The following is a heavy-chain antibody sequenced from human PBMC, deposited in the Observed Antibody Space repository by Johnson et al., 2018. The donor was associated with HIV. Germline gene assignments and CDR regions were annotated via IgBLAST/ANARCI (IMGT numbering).Heavy chain of an antibody. CDR2: IGTAGDT. D-gene: IGHD6-6*01. CDR3: ARNSWGSSSGSRI. V-gene: IGHV3-13*01. Sequence: VQPVESGGGLVQPGGSLRLSCAASGFTFSSYDMHWVRQATGKGLEWVSAIGTAGDTYYPGSVKGRFTISSENAKNSLYLQMTSLRAEDTAVDYCARNSWGSSSGSRIWGQGTMVTVSS. CDR1: GFTFSSYD. J-gene: IGHJ3*02.